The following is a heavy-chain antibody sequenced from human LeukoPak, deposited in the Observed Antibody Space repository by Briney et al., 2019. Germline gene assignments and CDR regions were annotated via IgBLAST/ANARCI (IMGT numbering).Heavy chain of an antibody. D-gene: IGHD3-9*01. CDR2: IYYTGNT. V-gene: IGHV4-39*07. CDR1: GDSITGYY. Sequence: SETLSLTCSVSGDSITGYYWGWIRQPPGKGLEWIGNIYYTGNTYYNSSLKSRVTISVDTSKNQFSLKLSSVTAADTAVYYCARRRYFDWPDAFDIWGQGTMVTVSS. J-gene: IGHJ3*02. CDR3: ARRRYFDWPDAFDI.